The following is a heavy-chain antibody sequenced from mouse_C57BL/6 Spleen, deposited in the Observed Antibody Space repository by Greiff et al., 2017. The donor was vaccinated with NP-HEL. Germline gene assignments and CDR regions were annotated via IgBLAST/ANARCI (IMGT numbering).Heavy chain of an antibody. CDR1: GYTFTNYW. CDR2: IYPGGGYT. V-gene: IGHV1-63*01. Sequence: QVQLKQSGAELVRPGTSVKMSCKASGYTFTNYWIGWAKQRPGHGLEWIGDIYPGGGYTNYNEKFKGKATLTADKSSSTAYMQFSSLTSEDSAIYYCARGWGDYYGSSYWFAYWGQGTLVTVSA. J-gene: IGHJ3*01. CDR3: ARGWGDYYGSSYWFAY. D-gene: IGHD1-1*01.